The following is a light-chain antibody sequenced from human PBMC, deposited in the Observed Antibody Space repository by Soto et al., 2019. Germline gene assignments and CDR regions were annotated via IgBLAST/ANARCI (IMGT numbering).Light chain of an antibody. CDR1: SSDVGGFDW. Sequence: QSALTQPPSASGSPGQSVTISCTRSSSDVGGFDWVSWYQQHPGKAPKLMIYEVDKRPSGVPARFSGSKSGNTASLTISGLQAEDEGNYYCCSYAGRTAVFGTGTKLTVL. V-gene: IGLV2-8*01. CDR2: EVD. J-gene: IGLJ1*01. CDR3: CSYAGRTAV.